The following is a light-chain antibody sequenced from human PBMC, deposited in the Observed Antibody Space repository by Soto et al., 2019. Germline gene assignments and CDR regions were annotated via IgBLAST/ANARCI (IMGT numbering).Light chain of an antibody. Sequence: EMVLTQSPGTLSLSPGERATLSCRASQSVSSNYLAWYQQKPGQAPRLLIYGASSRATGIPDRFSGSGSGNDFTVTISRLEPEDFAVYSCQQYGSSPWTFGQGTKVEIK. V-gene: IGKV3-20*01. CDR2: GAS. CDR1: QSVSSNY. J-gene: IGKJ1*01. CDR3: QQYGSSPWT.